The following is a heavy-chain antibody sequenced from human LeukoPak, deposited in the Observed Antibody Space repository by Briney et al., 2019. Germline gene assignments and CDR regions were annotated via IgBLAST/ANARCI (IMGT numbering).Heavy chain of an antibody. D-gene: IGHD5-12*01. Sequence: GGSLSLSCAAPGFTFSSYAMSWVRQAPGGGLEWVSAFSGSGGSTYYADAVKGRFTISIDNSKNTLYLQMNSLRAEDTAVYYCANASGGYDYDYWGQGTLVTVSS. J-gene: IGHJ4*02. CDR3: ANASGGYDYDY. CDR1: GFTFSSYA. V-gene: IGHV3-23*01. CDR2: FSGSGGST.